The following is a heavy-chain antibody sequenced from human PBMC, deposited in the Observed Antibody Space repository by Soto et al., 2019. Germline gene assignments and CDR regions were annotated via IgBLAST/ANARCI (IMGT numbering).Heavy chain of an antibody. CDR3: AQDSMGSWNDESNWFEP. CDR2: INPGYGGTSST. V-gene: IGHV1-46*01. J-gene: IGHJ5*02. D-gene: IGHD1-1*01. Sequence: QEQLVQSGAEVKKPGASVKISCHASGYTFTNYYIHWVRQAPGHGREWMAIINPGYGGTSSTRYAPQFQGRVTMTTDTSTSRVHMELSNLRSDDTAIYYCAQDSMGSWNDESNWFEPWGQGTLVSGSS. CDR1: GYTFTNYY.